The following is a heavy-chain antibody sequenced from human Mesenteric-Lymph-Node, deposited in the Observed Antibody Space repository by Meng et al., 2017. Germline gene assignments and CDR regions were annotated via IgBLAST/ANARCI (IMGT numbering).Heavy chain of an antibody. D-gene: IGHD3-10*01. Sequence: GESLKISCAASGFTFSSYAMTWVRQAPGHGLEWVSGITGGGGSTYYADSVQGRFTISRDNSKNTLYLQMSSLRAEDTAVYYCARSPRNNGSGTYFNLWGQGTLVTVSS. CDR2: ITGGGGST. CDR3: ARSPRNNGSGTYFNL. V-gene: IGHV3-23*01. CDR1: GFTFSSYA. J-gene: IGHJ4*02.